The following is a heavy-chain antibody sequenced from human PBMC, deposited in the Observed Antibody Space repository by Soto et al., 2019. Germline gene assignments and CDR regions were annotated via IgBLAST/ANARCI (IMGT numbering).Heavy chain of an antibody. CDR3: ARDSKERSSSFPFSYYYYGMDV. CDR1: GFTFSSYA. Sequence: QVQLVESGGGVVQPGRSLRLSCAASGFTFSSYAMHWVRQAPGKGLEWVAVISYDGSNKYYADSVKGRFTISRDNSKNTLYLQMNSLRAEDTAVYYCARDSKERSSSFPFSYYYYGMDVWGQGPTVTVSS. J-gene: IGHJ6*02. D-gene: IGHD6-6*01. V-gene: IGHV3-30-3*01. CDR2: ISYDGSNK.